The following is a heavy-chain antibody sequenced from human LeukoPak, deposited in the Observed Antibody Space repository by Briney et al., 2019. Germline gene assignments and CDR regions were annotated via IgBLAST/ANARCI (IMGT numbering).Heavy chain of an antibody. Sequence: SETLSLTCAVYGGSFSGYYWSWIRQPPGKGLEWIGEINHSGTTNYNPSLKSRVTMSVDTSKNQFSLKLTSVTAADTAVYYCARQNYGSAPLRYWGQGTLVTVSS. J-gene: IGHJ4*02. CDR2: INHSGTT. CDR1: GGSFSGYY. CDR3: ARQNYGSAPLRY. D-gene: IGHD3-10*01. V-gene: IGHV4-34*01.